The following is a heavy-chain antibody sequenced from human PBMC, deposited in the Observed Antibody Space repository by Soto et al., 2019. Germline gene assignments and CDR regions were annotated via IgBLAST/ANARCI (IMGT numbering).Heavy chain of an antibody. Sequence: EVQLLESGGGLVQPGGSLRLSCAASGFTFSSYAMNWVRRAPGKGLEWVSAISGSGGSTYYEDSVKGRFTISRDNSKNTLYLQMNSLRAEDTAVYYCAKESGSGRSYYFDYWGQGTLVTVSS. CDR2: ISGSGGST. J-gene: IGHJ4*02. CDR3: AKESGSGRSYYFDY. CDR1: GFTFSSYA. D-gene: IGHD6-19*01. V-gene: IGHV3-23*01.